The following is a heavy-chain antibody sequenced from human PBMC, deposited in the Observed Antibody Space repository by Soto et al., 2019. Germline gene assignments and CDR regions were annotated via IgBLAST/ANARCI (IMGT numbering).Heavy chain of an antibody. CDR3: VKDRYEWELNQGFDF. J-gene: IGHJ4*02. CDR1: GLTSRSYW. V-gene: IGHV3-74*03. Sequence: GSMTLSCAVSGLTSRSYWTHRVRQAPGKGLVWVSRINTDGSVAMYVDSVKGRFTTSRDNAKKTLYLQMNNLRVEDTAIYYCVKDRYEWELNQGFDFWGQGTLVTVSS. CDR2: INTDGSVA. D-gene: IGHD1-26*01.